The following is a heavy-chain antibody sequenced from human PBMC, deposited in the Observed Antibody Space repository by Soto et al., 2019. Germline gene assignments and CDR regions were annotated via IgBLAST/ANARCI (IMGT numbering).Heavy chain of an antibody. Sequence: SETLSLTCSISGGSISVYYWSWIRQTPGQGLEWIGYIYASGSPYYNPSLRSRVTISADTSKNQISLKLTSPTAADTAVYYCARGVGSSPPQYWGRGTLVTVSS. V-gene: IGHV4-59*01. CDR2: IYASGSP. D-gene: IGHD1-26*01. CDR3: ARGVGSSPPQY. CDR1: GGSISVYY. J-gene: IGHJ4*02.